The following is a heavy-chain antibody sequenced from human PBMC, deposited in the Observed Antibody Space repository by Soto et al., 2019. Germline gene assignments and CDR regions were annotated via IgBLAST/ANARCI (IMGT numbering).Heavy chain of an antibody. V-gene: IGHV1-69*02. J-gene: IGHJ4*02. D-gene: IGHD5-12*01. CDR3: ASRSRGGYDSNLDY. CDR1: GGTFSSYT. CDR2: IIPILGIA. Sequence: EASVKVSWKAAGGTFSSYTISWGRQAPGQGLEWMGRIIPILGIANYARKFQGRVTITADKSTSTAYMELSSLRSEDTAVYYCASRSRGGYDSNLDYWGQGTLVTVSS.